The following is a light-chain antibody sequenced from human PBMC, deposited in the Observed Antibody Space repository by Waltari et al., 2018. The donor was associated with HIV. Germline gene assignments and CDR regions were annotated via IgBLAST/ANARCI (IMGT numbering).Light chain of an antibody. CDR2: GTT. CDR1: SSNIGARFD. J-gene: IGLJ3*02. CDR3: QSYDSSLSGSV. Sequence: QSVLTQPPSVSGAPGQRVTISCTGSSSNIGARFDVHWYQQLPGTAPKLLIYGTTIRPSGFPDRFSGSKSGTSASLAITGLQAEDEADYYCQSYDSSLSGSVFGGGTKLTVL. V-gene: IGLV1-40*01.